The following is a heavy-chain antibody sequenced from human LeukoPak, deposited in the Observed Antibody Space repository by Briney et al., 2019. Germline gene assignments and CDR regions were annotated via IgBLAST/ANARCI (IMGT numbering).Heavy chain of an antibody. D-gene: IGHD6-6*01. J-gene: IGHJ5*02. CDR1: GGAFGGYY. V-gene: IGHV4-59*07. CDR2: IYYSGTT. Sequence: SDTLSLTCTGTGGAFGGYYWSGGRQPPGKGLDWIGYIYYSGTTDYNPSLKSRVTISVDRSKNQFSLKLSSVTAADTAFYYCARHISSSSFWFDPWGQGTLVTVSS. CDR3: ARHISSSSFWFDP.